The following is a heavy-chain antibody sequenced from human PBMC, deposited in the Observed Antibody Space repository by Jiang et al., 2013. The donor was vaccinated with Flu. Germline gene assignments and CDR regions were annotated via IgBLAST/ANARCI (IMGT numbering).Heavy chain of an antibody. CDR1: GDSVSSNSAA. CDR3: ARDSYDDDEGYYYYGMDV. D-gene: IGHD3-16*01. J-gene: IGHJ6*02. CDR2: TYYRSKWYN. Sequence: QTLSLTCAISGDSVSSNSAAWNWIRQSPSRGLEWLGRTYYRSKWYNDYAVSVKSRITINPDTSKNQFSLQLNSVTPEDTAVYYCARDSYDDDEGYYYYGMDVWGQGTTVTVSS. V-gene: IGHV6-1*01.